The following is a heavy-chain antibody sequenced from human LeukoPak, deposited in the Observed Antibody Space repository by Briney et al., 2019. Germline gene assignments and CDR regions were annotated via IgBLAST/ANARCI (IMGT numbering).Heavy chain of an antibody. J-gene: IGHJ3*02. CDR3: ARVVYYDFWSGYSAFDI. Sequence: GGSLRLSCAVSGFTFSSYWMGWVRQAPGNGLEWVAKIKQDGSEKYYVDSEKGRFTISRDNAKNSLYLQMNSLRAEDTAVYYCARVVYYDFWSGYSAFDIWGQGTMVTVSS. CDR2: IKQDGSEK. D-gene: IGHD3-3*01. CDR1: GFTFSSYW. V-gene: IGHV3-7*01.